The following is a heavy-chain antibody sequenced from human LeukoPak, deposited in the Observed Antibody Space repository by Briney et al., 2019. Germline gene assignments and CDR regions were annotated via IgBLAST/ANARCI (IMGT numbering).Heavy chain of an antibody. Sequence: GGSLRLSCAASGFTFSSYWMHWVRQAPGKGLVWVSRINSDGSSTSYADSVKGRFTISRDNAKNTLYLQMNSLRAEDTAVYYCLLLGYCSSTSCLTYMDVWGKGTTVTVSS. CDR2: INSDGSST. CDR3: LLLGYCSSTSCLTYMDV. J-gene: IGHJ6*03. D-gene: IGHD2-2*01. CDR1: GFTFSSYW. V-gene: IGHV3-74*01.